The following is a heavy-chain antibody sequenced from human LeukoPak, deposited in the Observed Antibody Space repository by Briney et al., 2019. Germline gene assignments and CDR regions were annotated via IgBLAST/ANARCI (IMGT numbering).Heavy chain of an antibody. Sequence: ASVKVSCKASGYTFTSYGISWVRQAPGQGLEWMGWISAYNGNTNYAQKLQGRVTMTTDTSTSTAYMELRSLRSDDTAVYYCARGVSAAGRRGWFDPWGQGTLVTVSS. CDR2: ISAYNGNT. D-gene: IGHD6-13*01. CDR3: ARGVSAAGRRGWFDP. V-gene: IGHV1-18*01. CDR1: GYTFTSYG. J-gene: IGHJ5*02.